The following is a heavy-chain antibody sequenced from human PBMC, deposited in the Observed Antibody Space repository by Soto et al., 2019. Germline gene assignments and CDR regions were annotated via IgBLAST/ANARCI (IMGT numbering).Heavy chain of an antibody. CDR1: GYSFTSYW. V-gene: IGHV5-51*01. CDR2: IYPGDSDT. Sequence: GESLKISCKGSGYSFTSYWIGWVRQMPGKGLEWMGIIYPGDSDTRYSPSFQGQGTISADKSINTAYLQWSSLKASDTAMYYCARGPHYRDHNWFDSWGKGPLIIVGS. J-gene: IGHJ5*01. CDR3: ARGPHYRDHNWFDS. D-gene: IGHD1-26*01.